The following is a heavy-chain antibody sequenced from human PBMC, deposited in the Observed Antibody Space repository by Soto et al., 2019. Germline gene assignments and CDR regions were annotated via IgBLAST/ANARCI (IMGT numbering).Heavy chain of an antibody. J-gene: IGHJ3*02. CDR1: GYTFTSYD. D-gene: IGHD1-7*01. CDR2: MNPNSGNT. Sequence: ASVKVSCKASGYTFTSYDINWVRQATGQGLEWMGWMNPNSGNTGYAQKFQGRVTMTRNTSISTAYMELSSLRSEDTAVYYCARGYNWNYIRAFDIWGQGTRVTVSS. CDR3: ARGYNWNYIRAFDI. V-gene: IGHV1-8*01.